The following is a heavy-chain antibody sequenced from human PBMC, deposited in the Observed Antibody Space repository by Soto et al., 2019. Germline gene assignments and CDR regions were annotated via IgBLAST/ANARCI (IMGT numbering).Heavy chain of an antibody. CDR1: GYSFTSYY. CDR3: SRAIGATNAWFDS. Sequence: VSVKVSCKASGYSFTSYYIHWVRQAPRQGLEWMGLINPGGTTTSYAQNFHGRVTMTRDTSTSTVYMELSSLRSEDTAVYYCSRAIGATNAWFDSWGQGTLVTVSS. V-gene: IGHV1-46*03. CDR2: INPGGTTT. D-gene: IGHD1-26*01. J-gene: IGHJ5*01.